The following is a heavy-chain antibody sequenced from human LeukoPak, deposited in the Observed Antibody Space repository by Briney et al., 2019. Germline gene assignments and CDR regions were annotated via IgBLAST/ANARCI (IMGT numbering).Heavy chain of an antibody. CDR1: GGSISSYY. CDR3: ARTAGGYYHGHYFDY. CDR2: IYYSGST. D-gene: IGHD3-22*01. Sequence: SETLSLTCTVSGGSISSYYWSWIRQPPRKGLEWIGYIYYSGSTNYNPSLKSRVTISVDTSKNQFSLKLSSVTAADTAVYYCARTAGGYYHGHYFDYWGQGTLVTVSS. V-gene: IGHV4-59*01. J-gene: IGHJ4*02.